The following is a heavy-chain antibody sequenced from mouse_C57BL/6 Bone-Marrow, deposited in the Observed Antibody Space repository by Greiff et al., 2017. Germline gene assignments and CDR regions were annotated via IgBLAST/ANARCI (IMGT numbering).Heavy chain of an antibody. V-gene: IGHV1-50*01. J-gene: IGHJ2*01. CDR3: ARGGYYFDY. CDR1: GYAFSSYW. CDR2: IDPSDSYT. Sequence: QVQLQQSGAELVKPGASVKISCKASGYAFSSYWMNWVKQRPGQGLEWIGEIDPSDSYTNYNQKFKGKATLTVDTSSSTAYMQLSSLTSEDSAVYYCARGGYYFDYWGQGTTLTVSS.